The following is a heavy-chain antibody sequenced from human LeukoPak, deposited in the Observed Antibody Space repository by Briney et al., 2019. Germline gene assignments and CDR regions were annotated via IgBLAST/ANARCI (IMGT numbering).Heavy chain of an antibody. CDR3: ARAWGFDSSGPYDY. Sequence: GGSLRLSCAVSGFTVSSNYMNWVRQAPGKGLEWVSDIYSGGSTYYADSVKGRFTISRDNSKNTPYLQMNSLRAEDTAVYYCARAWGFDSSGPYDYWGQGTLVTVSS. CDR2: IYSGGST. D-gene: IGHD3-22*01. V-gene: IGHV3-53*01. J-gene: IGHJ4*02. CDR1: GFTVSSNY.